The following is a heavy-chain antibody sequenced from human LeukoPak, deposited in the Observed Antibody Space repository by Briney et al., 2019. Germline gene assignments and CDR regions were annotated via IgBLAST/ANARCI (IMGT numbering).Heavy chain of an antibody. Sequence: GRSLRLSCAASGFTFDDYAMHWVRQAPGKGLEWVSGISWNSGSIGYADSVKGRFTISRDNAKNSLYLQMNSLRAEDTAVYYCARFSEPTSESYYYYGMDVWGQGTTVTVSS. CDR2: ISWNSGSI. J-gene: IGHJ6*02. CDR3: ARFSEPTSESYYYYGMDV. D-gene: IGHD5-24*01. V-gene: IGHV3-9*01. CDR1: GFTFDDYA.